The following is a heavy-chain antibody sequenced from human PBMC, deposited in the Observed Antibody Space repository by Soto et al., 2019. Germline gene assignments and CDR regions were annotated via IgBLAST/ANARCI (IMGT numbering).Heavy chain of an antibody. D-gene: IGHD1-26*01. CDR2: VYTSGST. V-gene: IGHV4-4*07. CDR1: SDSMTKYY. CDR3: ARTVGAAYYFDF. J-gene: IGHJ4*02. Sequence: SETLSLTCTVSSDSMTKYYWSWIRQPAGKGLEWIGRVYTSGSTNYNPPLKSRVTMSIDTSNNHFSLTLKSVTAADTAVYYCARTVGAAYYFDFWGQGALVTVSS.